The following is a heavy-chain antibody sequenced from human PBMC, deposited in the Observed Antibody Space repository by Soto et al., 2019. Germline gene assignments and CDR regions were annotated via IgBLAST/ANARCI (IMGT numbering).Heavy chain of an antibody. D-gene: IGHD5-12*01. CDR2: INAGNGNT. V-gene: IGHV1-3*01. Sequence: ASVKVSCKASGYTFTSYAMHWVRQAPRQRLEWMGWINAGNGNTKYSQKFQGRVTITRDTSASTAYMELSSLRSEDTAVYYCARECRNIVATAYFDYWGQGTLVTVSS. CDR1: GYTFTSYA. CDR3: ARECRNIVATAYFDY. J-gene: IGHJ4*02.